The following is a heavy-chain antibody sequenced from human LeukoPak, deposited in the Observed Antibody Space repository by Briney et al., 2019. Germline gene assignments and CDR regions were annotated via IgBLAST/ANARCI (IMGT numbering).Heavy chain of an antibody. CDR1: GYSFTSYW. CDR2: IDPSDSYT. Sequence: PGESLKISCKGSGYSFTSYWISWVRQMPGKGLEWMGRIDPSDSYTNYSPSFQGHVTISADKSISTAYLQWSSLKASDTAMYYCARHWSGSGSYYNAGAFDIWGQGTMVTVSS. CDR3: ARHWSGSGSYYNAGAFDI. V-gene: IGHV5-10-1*01. J-gene: IGHJ3*02. D-gene: IGHD3-10*01.